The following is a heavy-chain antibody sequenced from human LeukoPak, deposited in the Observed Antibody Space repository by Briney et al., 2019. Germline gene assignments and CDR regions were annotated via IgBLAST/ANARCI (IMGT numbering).Heavy chain of an antibody. D-gene: IGHD6-19*01. V-gene: IGHV1-2*02. CDR2: INPNSGGT. CDR1: GYTFTGYY. Sequence: ASVKVSCKASGYTFTGYYMHWVRQAPGQGLEWMGWINPNSGGTNYAQKFQGRVTMTRDTSISTAYMELSRLRSGDTAVYYCARESSGWFVNWFDPWGQGTLVTVSS. CDR3: ARESSGWFVNWFDP. J-gene: IGHJ5*02.